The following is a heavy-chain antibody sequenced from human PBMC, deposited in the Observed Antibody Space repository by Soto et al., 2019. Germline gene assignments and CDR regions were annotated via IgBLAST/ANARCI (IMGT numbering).Heavy chain of an antibody. CDR1: GGSISSSTYY. D-gene: IGHD3-16*01. Sequence: GPGPFSETLSLTCTVSGGSISSSTYYWGWIRQPPGKGLEWIGSFYYSGSTDYNPSLKSRVTISVDTSKNQFSLNLSSVTAADTGVYYCAITLGGHYFGLDVWGHGTSVTVSS. J-gene: IGHJ6*01. CDR2: FYYSGST. V-gene: IGHV4-39*01. CDR3: AITLGGHYFGLDV.